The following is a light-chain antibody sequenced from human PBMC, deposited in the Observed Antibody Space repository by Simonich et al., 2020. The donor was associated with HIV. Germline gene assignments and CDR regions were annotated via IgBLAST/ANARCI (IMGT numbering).Light chain of an antibody. Sequence: ETVFPQSPATLPLSPGERATLVCRATHGVRSQLAWYPQKPGPAPRPLIYGAATRAAAKPASCSGRGSGTEFTLTISSLQSEDFAVYYCHQRSNWPPWMYTFGQGTKLEIK. V-gene: IGKV3-11*01. CDR1: HGVRSQ. CDR3: HQRSNWPPWMYT. CDR2: GAA. J-gene: IGKJ2*01.